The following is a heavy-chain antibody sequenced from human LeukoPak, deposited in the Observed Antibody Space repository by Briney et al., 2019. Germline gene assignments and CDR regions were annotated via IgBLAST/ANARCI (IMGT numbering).Heavy chain of an antibody. CDR3: ARDVGGPQSSGSYFP. V-gene: IGHV3-48*02. D-gene: IGHD3-10*01. CDR1: GFTFSSYS. Sequence: GGSLRLSCAASGFTFSSYSMNWVRQAPGKGLGWVSYIRSSSSTIYYADSVKGRFTISRDNAKNSLYLQMNSLRDEDTAVYYCARDVGGPQSSGSYFPWGQGTLVTVSS. J-gene: IGHJ5*02. CDR2: IRSSSSTI.